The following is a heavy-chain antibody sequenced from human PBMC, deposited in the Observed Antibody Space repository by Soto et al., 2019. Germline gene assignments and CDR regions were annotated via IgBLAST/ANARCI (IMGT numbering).Heavy chain of an antibody. CDR3: ARDPNTIFGAVTLYGLDV. D-gene: IGHD3-3*01. CDR1: GFTFSSGG. J-gene: IGHJ6*02. Sequence: EVQLVESGGGLVQPGGSLRLSCAASGFTFSSGGMNWVRQVPGKGLEWISYISDSSSTIKYADSVKGRFTISRDNATNSLFLHMNGLRDEDTAIYYCARDPNTIFGAVTLYGLDVWGQGTTVTVSS. V-gene: IGHV3-48*02. CDR2: ISDSSSTI.